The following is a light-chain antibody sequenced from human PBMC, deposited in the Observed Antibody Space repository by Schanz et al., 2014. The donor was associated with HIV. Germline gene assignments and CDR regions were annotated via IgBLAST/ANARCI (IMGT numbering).Light chain of an antibody. CDR2: GAS. Sequence: EMVLTQSPGTLSLSPGERATLSCRTSQTVSGSYLAWYKQKPGQAPRLLIYGASSRATGIPDRFSGSGSGTDFTLTISRLEPEDFAVYYCQQYATSPWTFGQGTKVDVK. CDR3: QQYATSPWT. V-gene: IGKV3-20*01. J-gene: IGKJ1*01. CDR1: QTVSGSY.